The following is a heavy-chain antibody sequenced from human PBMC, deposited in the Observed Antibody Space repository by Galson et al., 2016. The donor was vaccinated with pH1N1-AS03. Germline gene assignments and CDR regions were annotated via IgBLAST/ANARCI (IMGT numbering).Heavy chain of an antibody. CDR2: TSSSGGST. V-gene: IGHV3-23*01. Sequence: SLRLPCATSGFTFTDFAVSWVRQAPGRGLEWVSATSSSGGSTYYAESVKGRFTISRDYSKNTVDLQMNSLRAEDTAVYYCAKDRNDYRLHYFSGSDVWGLGTTVIVSS. CDR3: AKDRNDYRLHYFSGSDV. D-gene: IGHD1-1*01. CDR1: GFTFTDFA. J-gene: IGHJ6*02.